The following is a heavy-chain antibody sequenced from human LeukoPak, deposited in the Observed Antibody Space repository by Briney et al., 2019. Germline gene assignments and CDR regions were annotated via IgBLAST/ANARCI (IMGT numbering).Heavy chain of an antibody. CDR3: ARDLLGGEFAY. V-gene: IGHV4-30-4*08. J-gene: IGHJ4*02. D-gene: IGHD3-16*01. CDR1: GGSISSGDYY. CDR2: IYYSGST. Sequence: SQTLSLTCTVSGGSISSGDYYWSWIRQPPGKGLEWIGYIYYSGSTYYNPSLESRVTISVDTSKNQFSLKLSSVTAADTAVYYCARDLLGGEFAYWGQGTLVTVSS.